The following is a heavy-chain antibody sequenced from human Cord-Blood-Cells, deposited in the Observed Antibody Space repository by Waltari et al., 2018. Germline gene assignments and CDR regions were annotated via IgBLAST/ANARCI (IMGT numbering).Heavy chain of an antibody. CDR1: GGTCISCA. V-gene: IGHV1-69*01. D-gene: IGHD3-16*01. CDR3: ARGGYYFDY. Sequence: QVQLVQSGAEVTQPGPSVKVFCRASGGTCISCAISWVRQAPGQGLEWMGGIIPIFGTANYAQKFQGRVTITADESTSTAYMELSSLRSEDTAVYYCARGGYYFDYWGQGTLVTVSS. J-gene: IGHJ4*02. CDR2: IIPIFGTA.